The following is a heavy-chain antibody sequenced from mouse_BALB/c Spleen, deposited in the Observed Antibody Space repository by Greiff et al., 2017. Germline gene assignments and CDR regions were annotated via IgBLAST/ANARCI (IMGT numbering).Heavy chain of an antibody. V-gene: IGHV1-4*01. J-gene: IGHJ3*01. CDR3: ARDYYDYDVTY. CDR2: INPSSGYT. CDR1: GYTFTSYT. D-gene: IGHD2-4*01. Sequence: VQLVESGAELARPGASVKMSCKASGYTFTSYTMHWVKQRPGQGLEWIGYINPSSGYTNYNQKFKDKATLTADKSSSTAYMQLSSLTSEDSAVYYCARDYYDYDVTYWGQGTLVTVSA.